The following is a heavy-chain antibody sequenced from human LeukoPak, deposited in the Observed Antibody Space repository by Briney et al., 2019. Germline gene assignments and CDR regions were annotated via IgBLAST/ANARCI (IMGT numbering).Heavy chain of an antibody. Sequence: PGRSLRLSCAASGFTFSSYGMHWVRQAPGEGLEWVAVISYDGSNKYYADSVKGRFTISRDNSKNTLYLQMNSLRAEDTAVYYCAKDGDYSGYFDYWGQGTLVTVSS. D-gene: IGHD4-17*01. CDR3: AKDGDYSGYFDY. CDR2: ISYDGSNK. CDR1: GFTFSSYG. V-gene: IGHV3-30*18. J-gene: IGHJ4*02.